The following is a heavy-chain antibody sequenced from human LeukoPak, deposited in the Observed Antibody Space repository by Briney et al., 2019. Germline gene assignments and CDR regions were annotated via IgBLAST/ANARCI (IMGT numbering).Heavy chain of an antibody. V-gene: IGHV5-51*01. J-gene: IGHJ4*02. Sequence: GESLKISCKGSGYSFTSYWIGWVRQMPGKGLGWMGIIYPGDSDTRYSPSFQGQVTISADKSISTAYLRWSSLKASDTAMYYCARPSPDSSGYEDYWGQGTLVTVSS. CDR3: ARPSPDSSGYEDY. D-gene: IGHD3-22*01. CDR2: IYPGDSDT. CDR1: GYSFTSYW.